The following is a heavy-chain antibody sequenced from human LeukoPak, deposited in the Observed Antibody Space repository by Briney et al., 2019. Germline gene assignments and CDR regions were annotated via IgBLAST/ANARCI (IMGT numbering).Heavy chain of an antibody. V-gene: IGHV3-53*01. CDR2: ISTGGSP. CDR3: VRGFRGYSFDY. Sequence: GGSLRLSCAASGFTVSNNYMTWVRQAPGKGLEWVSLISTGGSPYYTDSVKGRFAISRDNSKNTLFLQMNSLRAEDTAVYYCVRGFRGYSFDYWGQGTLVTVSS. CDR1: GFTVSNNY. J-gene: IGHJ4*02.